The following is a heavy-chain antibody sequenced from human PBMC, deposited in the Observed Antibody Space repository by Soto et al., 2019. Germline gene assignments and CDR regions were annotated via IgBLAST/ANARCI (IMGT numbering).Heavy chain of an antibody. CDR1: GDSVSSNKW. J-gene: IGHJ6*02. CDR3: ARRHSYGGHYYYYGMDV. V-gene: IGHV4-4*02. CDR2: MLHSGST. Sequence: PSETLSLTCAVSGDSVSSNKWWGWVRQSPGKELEWIAGMLHSGSTNYNPSLKSRVTISIDTSKNQFSLKLNSVTAADTAVYYCARRHSYGGHYYYYGMDVWGQGTTVTV. D-gene: IGHD5-18*01.